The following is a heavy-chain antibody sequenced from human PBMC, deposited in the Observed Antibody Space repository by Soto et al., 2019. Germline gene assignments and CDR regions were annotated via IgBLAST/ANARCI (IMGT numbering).Heavy chain of an antibody. CDR2: MNPNSGNT. CDR3: ARTGSSRWLGLGYYYYGMDV. Sequence: ASVKVSCKASGYTFTSYDINWVRQATGQGLEWMGWMNPNSGNTGYAQKFQGRVTMTRNTSISTAYMELGSLRSEDTAVYYCARTGSSRWLGLGYYYYGMDVWGQGTTVTVSS. CDR1: GYTFTSYD. V-gene: IGHV1-8*01. D-gene: IGHD3-16*01. J-gene: IGHJ6*02.